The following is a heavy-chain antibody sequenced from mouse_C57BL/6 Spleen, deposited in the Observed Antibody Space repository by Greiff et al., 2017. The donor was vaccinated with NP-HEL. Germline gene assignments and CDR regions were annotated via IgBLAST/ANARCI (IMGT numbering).Heavy chain of an antibody. Sequence: QVQLQQSGPELVKPGASVKISCKASGYAFSSSWMNWVKQRPGKGLEWIGRISPGDGDTNYNGKFKGKATLTADKSSSTAYMQLSSLTSEDSAVYFCARRGLTGYFDYWGQGTTLTVSS. CDR2: ISPGDGDT. CDR1: GYAFSSSW. J-gene: IGHJ2*01. CDR3: ARRGLTGYFDY. D-gene: IGHD4-1*01. V-gene: IGHV1-82*01.